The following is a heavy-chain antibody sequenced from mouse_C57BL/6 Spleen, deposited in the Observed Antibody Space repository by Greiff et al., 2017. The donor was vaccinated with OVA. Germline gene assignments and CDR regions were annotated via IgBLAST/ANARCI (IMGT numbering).Heavy chain of an antibody. CDR3: ARTLLLRSYYFDD. Sequence: VKLQESGAELVRPGTSVKVSCKASGYAFTNYLIEWVKQRPGQGLEWIGVINPGSGGTNYNEKLKGKATLTADKSSSTAYMQLSSLTSEDSAVYFCARTLLLRSYYFDDWGQGTTLTVSS. D-gene: IGHD1-1*01. V-gene: IGHV1-54*01. CDR1: GYAFTNYL. CDR2: INPGSGGT. J-gene: IGHJ2*01.